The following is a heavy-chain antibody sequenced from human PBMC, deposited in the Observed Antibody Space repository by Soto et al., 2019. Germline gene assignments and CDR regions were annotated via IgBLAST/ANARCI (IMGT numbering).Heavy chain of an antibody. CDR2: IYYSGST. CDR3: ARDLVALDY. J-gene: IGHJ4*02. Sequence: SETLSLTCTVSGGSVSSGSYYWSWIRQPPGKGLEWIGYIYYSGSTNYNPSLKSRVTISVDTSKNQFSLKLSSVTAADTAVYYCARDLVALDYWGQGTLVTVSS. CDR1: GGSVSSGSYY. D-gene: IGHD3-9*01. V-gene: IGHV4-61*01.